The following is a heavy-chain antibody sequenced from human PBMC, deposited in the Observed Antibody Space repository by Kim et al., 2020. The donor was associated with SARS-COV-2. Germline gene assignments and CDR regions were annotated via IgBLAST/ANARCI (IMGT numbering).Heavy chain of an antibody. CDR2: INHSGST. V-gene: IGHV4-34*01. CDR3: AGGWELPAYYFDY. D-gene: IGHD1-26*01. J-gene: IGHJ4*02. Sequence: SETLSLTCAVYGGSFSGYYWSWIRQPPGKGLEWIGEINHSGSTNYNPSLKSRVTISVDTSKNQFSLKLSSVTAADTAVYYCAGGWELPAYYFDYWGQGTLVTVSS. CDR1: GGSFSGYY.